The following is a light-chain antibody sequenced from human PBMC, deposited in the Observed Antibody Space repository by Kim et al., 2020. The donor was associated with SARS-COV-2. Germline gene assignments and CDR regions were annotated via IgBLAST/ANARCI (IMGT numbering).Light chain of an antibody. CDR3: MSYRRGSTYV. V-gene: IGLV2-14*03. CDR1: SSDVGDYNF. Sequence: GQPLTISCTGSSSDVGDYNFVSWYQQHPGKAPKLIIFDVSNRPSGVPNRFSGSKSGSTASLTISGLQAEDEADYYCMSYRRGSTYVFGTGTKVTVL. CDR2: DVS. J-gene: IGLJ1*01.